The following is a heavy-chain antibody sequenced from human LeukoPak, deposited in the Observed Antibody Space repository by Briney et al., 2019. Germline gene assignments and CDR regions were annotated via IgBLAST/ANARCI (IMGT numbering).Heavy chain of an antibody. D-gene: IGHD3-10*01. V-gene: IGHV3-74*01. CDR2: IDGDGNTR. Sequence: GGSLRLACAASGFPFSTYWMHWVRQVPRTGWMWVSRIDGDGNTRDYADSVKGRFTISRDKAKSTLYLQMNSLRVEDTAVYYCVLMVRGGDYWGQGTQVTVSS. CDR3: VLMVRGGDY. CDR1: GFPFSTYW. J-gene: IGHJ4*02.